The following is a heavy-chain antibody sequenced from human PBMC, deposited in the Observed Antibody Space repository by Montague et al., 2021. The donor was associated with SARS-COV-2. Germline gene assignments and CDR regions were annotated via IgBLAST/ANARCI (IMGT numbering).Heavy chain of an antibody. J-gene: IGHJ6*02. V-gene: IGHV4-38-2*02. D-gene: IGHD3-3*01. CDR1: GYSISSGYY. Sequence: SETLSLTCTVSGYSISSGYYWGWIRQPPGKGLEWIGSIYHSGSTYYNPSLKSRVTISVDTSKNQFSLRLSSVTAADTAVYYCAREAVEKRVRTRMTGRLEENYYYVLDVWGQGTTVIVSS. CDR2: IYHSGST. CDR3: AREAVEKRVRTRMTGRLEENYYYVLDV.